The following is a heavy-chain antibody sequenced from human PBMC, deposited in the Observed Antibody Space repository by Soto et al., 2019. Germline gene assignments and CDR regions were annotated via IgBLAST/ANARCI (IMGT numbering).Heavy chain of an antibody. Sequence: SETLSLTCTVSGGSISSGDYYWSWIRQPPGKGLERIGYIYYSGSTYYNPSLKSRVTISVDTSKNQFSLKLSSVTAADTAVYYCARARAVLNWFDPWGQGTLVTVSS. V-gene: IGHV4-30-4*01. CDR1: GGSISSGDYY. CDR2: IYYSGST. J-gene: IGHJ5*02. CDR3: ARARAVLNWFDP. D-gene: IGHD3-10*01.